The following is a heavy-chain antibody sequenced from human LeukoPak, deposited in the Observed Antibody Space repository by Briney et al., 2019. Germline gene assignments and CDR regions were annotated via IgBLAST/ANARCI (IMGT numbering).Heavy chain of an antibody. D-gene: IGHD2-15*01. CDR2: IRSDGSIK. Sequence: PGGSLRLSCAASGFTFSNYGIHWVRQAPGKGLDWVTFIRSDGSIKYYADSVKGRFTISRDNSKNTLYLQMNSLRAEDTAVYYCAREVVVVAAELCYFDYWGQGTLVTVSS. V-gene: IGHV3-30*02. J-gene: IGHJ4*02. CDR3: AREVVVVAAELCYFDY. CDR1: GFTFSNYG.